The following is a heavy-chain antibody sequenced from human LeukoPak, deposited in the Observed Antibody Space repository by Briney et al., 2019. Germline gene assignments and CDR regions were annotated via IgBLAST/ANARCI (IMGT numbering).Heavy chain of an antibody. V-gene: IGHV3-30-3*01. J-gene: IGHJ4*02. CDR2: ISYDGSNK. CDR3: ASRSDY. CDR1: GFTFSTYA. Sequence: ARSLRLSCAASGFTFSTYAMHCVRQAPGKGLEWVAVISYDGSNKYYAVSVKGRFTISRDNSKNTPYLQMNSLRAEDTAVYYCASRSDYWGQGTLVTVSS.